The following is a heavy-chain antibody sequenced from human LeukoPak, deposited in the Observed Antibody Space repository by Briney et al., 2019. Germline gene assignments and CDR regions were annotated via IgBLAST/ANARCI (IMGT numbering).Heavy chain of an antibody. V-gene: IGHV4-59*08. Sequence: SETLSLTCTVSGGSISSFFWSWIRQPPGRGLEWIGYIHYSGSTNYNPSLESRVTISVDTSKNQFSLNLSSVTAADTAVYYCARHEGGNLDFDYWGQGTLVTVSS. CDR2: IHYSGST. CDR1: GGSISSFF. D-gene: IGHD4-23*01. CDR3: ARHEGGNLDFDY. J-gene: IGHJ4*02.